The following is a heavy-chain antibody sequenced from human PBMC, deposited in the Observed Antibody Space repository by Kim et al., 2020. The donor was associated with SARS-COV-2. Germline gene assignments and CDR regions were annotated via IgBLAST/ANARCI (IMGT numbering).Heavy chain of an antibody. Sequence: SVNVSCKASGFTFTSSAVQWVRQARGQRLEWIGWIVVGSGNTNYAQKFQERVTITRHMSTSTAYMELSSLRSEDTDVYYCAADGYSAYNGPWGQGTLVTVSS. D-gene: IGHD5-12*01. J-gene: IGHJ5*02. CDR1: GFTFTSSA. V-gene: IGHV1-58*01. CDR2: IVVGSGNT. CDR3: AADGYSAYNGP.